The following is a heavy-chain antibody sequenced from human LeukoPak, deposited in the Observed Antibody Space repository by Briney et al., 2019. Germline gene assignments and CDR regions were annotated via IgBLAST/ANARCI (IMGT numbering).Heavy chain of an antibody. J-gene: IGHJ4*02. D-gene: IGHD6-19*01. CDR2: VNHAGST. CDR1: GESFSGYF. V-gene: IGHV4-34*01. Sequence: SETLSLTCAVYGESFSGYFWTWIRQPPGKGLEWIGEVNHAGSTNYNPSLKSRVTISGDTSKNQLSLKLSSVTAADTAVYYCARPQADYAGGWKFFDYWGQGTLVTVSS. CDR3: ARPQADYAGGWKFFDY.